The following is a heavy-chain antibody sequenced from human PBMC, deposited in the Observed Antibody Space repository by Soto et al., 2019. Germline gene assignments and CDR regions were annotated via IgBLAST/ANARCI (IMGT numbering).Heavy chain of an antibody. CDR2: IYSGGST. CDR1: GFTVSSNY. CDR3: ASEADSSSWYGAFDI. D-gene: IGHD6-13*01. Sequence: EVQLVESGGGLVQPGGSLRLSCAASGFTVSSNYMSWVRQAPGKGLEWVSVIYSGGSTYYAGSVKGRFTISRDNSKNTLYLQMNSLRAEDKAVYYCASEADSSSWYGAFDIWGQGTMVTVAS. V-gene: IGHV3-66*01. J-gene: IGHJ3*02.